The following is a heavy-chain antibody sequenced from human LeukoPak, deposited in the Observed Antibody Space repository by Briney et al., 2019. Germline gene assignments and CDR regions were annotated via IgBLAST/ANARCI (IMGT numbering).Heavy chain of an antibody. CDR1: GGSISSYY. Sequence: SETLSLTCSVSGGSISSYYWNWIRQAPGKRLEWIGSTYYSGSTYYNPSLKSRVSISVDTSKNQFSLKVNSVTAADTAVYYCARARPGDKWFDPWGQGTLVSVSS. D-gene: IGHD7-27*01. CDR2: TYYSGST. J-gene: IGHJ5*02. V-gene: IGHV4-59*12. CDR3: ARARPGDKWFDP.